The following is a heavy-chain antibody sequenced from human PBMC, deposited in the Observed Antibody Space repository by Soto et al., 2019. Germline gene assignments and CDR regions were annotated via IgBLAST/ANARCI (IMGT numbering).Heavy chain of an antibody. CDR3: ARGAYGVLDP. CDR1: GDSISNYH. CDR2: IYYTYSGST. D-gene: IGHD4-17*01. V-gene: IGHV4-59*01. J-gene: IGHJ6*02. Sequence: SETLSLTCSVSGDSISNYHWSWIRQPPGKGLEWIGYIYYTYSGSTSYNPSLKSRVTMSVDTSKNQFSLKLSSVTAADTAVYYCARGAYGVLDPWGQGTTVTVSS.